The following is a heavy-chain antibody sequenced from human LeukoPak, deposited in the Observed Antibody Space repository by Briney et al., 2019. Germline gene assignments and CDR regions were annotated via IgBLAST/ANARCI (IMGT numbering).Heavy chain of an antibody. CDR1: GGTFSSYA. Sequence: ASVKVSCKASGGTFSSYAISWVRQAPGQGLEWMGRIIPIFGTANYAQKFQGRVTITTDESTSTAYMELSSLRSEDTAVYYCARDPILWGGYYYGNCFDYWGQGTLVTVSS. CDR2: IIPIFGTA. J-gene: IGHJ4*02. D-gene: IGHD3-22*01. V-gene: IGHV1-69*05. CDR3: ARDPILWGGYYYGNCFDY.